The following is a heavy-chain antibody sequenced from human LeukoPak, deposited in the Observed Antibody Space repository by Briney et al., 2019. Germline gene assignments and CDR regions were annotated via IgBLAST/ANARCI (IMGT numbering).Heavy chain of an antibody. V-gene: IGHV4-59*01. J-gene: IGHJ4*02. CDR1: GGSISSYY. CDR2: IYYSGST. D-gene: IGHD1-7*01. Sequence: TSETLSLTCTVSGGSISSYYWSWIRQPPGKGLEWIWYIYYSGSTNYNPSLKSRVTISVDTSKNQFSLKLSSVTAADTAVYYCARGRGTTAPLYWGQGTLVTVSS. CDR3: ARGRGTTAPLY.